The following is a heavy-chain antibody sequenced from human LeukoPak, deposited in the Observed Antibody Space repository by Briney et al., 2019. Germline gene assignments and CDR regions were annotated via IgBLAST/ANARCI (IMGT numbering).Heavy chain of an antibody. CDR1: GFTFSSHW. V-gene: IGHV3-48*04. CDR2: ITTSSSTI. Sequence: GGSLRLSCAASGFTFSSHWMHWVRQAPGKGLEWVSYITTSSSTIYYADSVKGRFTISRDNAKNSLYLQMNSLRAEDTAVYYCARDSAGFDHWGQGTLVTVSS. J-gene: IGHJ5*02. CDR3: ARDSAGFDH. D-gene: IGHD6-19*01.